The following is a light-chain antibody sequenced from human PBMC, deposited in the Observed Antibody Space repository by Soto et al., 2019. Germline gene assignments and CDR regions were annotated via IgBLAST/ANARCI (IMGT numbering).Light chain of an antibody. V-gene: IGKV3-15*01. CDR3: QQYNNWPPWT. J-gene: IGKJ1*01. CDR2: GAS. CDR1: QTVHTN. Sequence: EIVMTQSPATLSVSPGDRVTLSCRASQTVHTNLAWFQQKPGQAPKLLIYGASTRDTGVPARFTGSGSGTEFTLPISSLQSEDFAAYFGQQYNNWPPWTFGQGTKVDIK.